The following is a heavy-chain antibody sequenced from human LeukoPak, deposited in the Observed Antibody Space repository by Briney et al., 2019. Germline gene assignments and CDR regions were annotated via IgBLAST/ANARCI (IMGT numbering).Heavy chain of an antibody. Sequence: SETLSLTCTVSGGSISSSSYYWGWIRQPPGKGLEWIGYIYYSGTTYYNPSLRSRVTISVDTSKNQFSLRLSSVTAADTAVYYCARFGPPNCSGGSCLFDYWGQGTLVTVSS. CDR2: IYYSGTT. CDR3: ARFGPPNCSGGSCLFDY. V-gene: IGHV4-31*03. J-gene: IGHJ4*02. D-gene: IGHD2-15*01. CDR1: GGSISSSSYY.